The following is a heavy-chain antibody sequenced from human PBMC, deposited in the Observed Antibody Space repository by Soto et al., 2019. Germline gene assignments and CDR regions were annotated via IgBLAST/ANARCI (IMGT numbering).Heavy chain of an antibody. CDR2: IKQDGSEK. CDR1: GFTFSSYW. J-gene: IGHJ4*02. Sequence: EVQLVESGGGLVQPGGSLRLSCAASGFTFSSYWMSWVRQAPGKGLEWVANIKQDGSEKYYVDSVKGRFTISRDNAKNSLYLQMNSLSAEDTAVYYCARGGHAAYYYDSSGSYYFDYWGQGTLVTVSS. D-gene: IGHD3-22*01. V-gene: IGHV3-7*03. CDR3: ARGGHAAYYYDSSGSYYFDY.